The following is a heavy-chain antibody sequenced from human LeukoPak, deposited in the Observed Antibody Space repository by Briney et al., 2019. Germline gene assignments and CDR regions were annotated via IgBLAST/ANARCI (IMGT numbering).Heavy chain of an antibody. V-gene: IGHV3-23*01. D-gene: IGHD5-24*01. CDR1: GFTFSSYA. CDR2: ISGGDGST. CDR3: ATEGGRQQFLL. J-gene: IGHJ1*01. Sequence: PGGSLRLSCAASGFTFSSYAMSWVRLAPGKGLKWVSSISGGDGSTYYANSVKGRFTISRDNSKNTLYLQMNSLRAEDTAVYYCATEGGRQQFLLWGQGTLVTVSS.